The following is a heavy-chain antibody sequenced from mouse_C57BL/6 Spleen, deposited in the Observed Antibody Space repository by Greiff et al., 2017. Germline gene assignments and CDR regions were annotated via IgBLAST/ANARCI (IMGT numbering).Heavy chain of an antibody. V-gene: IGHV5S21*01. CDR2: ISSGGDYI. D-gene: IGHD3-3*01. J-gene: IGHJ3*01. Sequence: EVKLVESGEGLVKPGGSLKLSCAASGFTFSSYAMSWVRQTPEKRLEWVAYISSGGDYIYYADTVKGRFTISRDNARNTLYLQMSSLKSEDTAMYYCTRGAGDGGFAYWGQGTLVTVSA. CDR1: GFTFSSYA. CDR3: TRGAGDGGFAY.